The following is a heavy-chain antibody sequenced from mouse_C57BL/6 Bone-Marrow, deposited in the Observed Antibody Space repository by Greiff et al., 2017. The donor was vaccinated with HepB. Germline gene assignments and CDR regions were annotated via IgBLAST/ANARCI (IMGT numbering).Heavy chain of an antibody. D-gene: IGHD2-10*01. CDR3: ATHTYYCNFWYCDV. CDR1: GYTFTGYW. Sequence: QVQLKQSGAELMKPGASVKLSCKATGYTFTGYWIEWVKQRPGHGLEWIGEILPGSGSTNYNEKFKGKATFTADTSSNTAYMQLSSLTTEDSAIYYCATHTYYCNFWYCDVWGTGTTVTVSS. J-gene: IGHJ1*03. V-gene: IGHV1-9*01. CDR2: ILPGSGST.